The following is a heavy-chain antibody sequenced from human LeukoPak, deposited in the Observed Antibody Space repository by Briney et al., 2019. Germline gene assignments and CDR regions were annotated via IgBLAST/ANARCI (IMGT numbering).Heavy chain of an antibody. D-gene: IGHD4-17*01. Sequence: ASVKVSCKTSGYSFNIYEINWVRQAPGQGLEWMGWISAYNGNTNYAQKLQGRVTTTTDTSTSTAYMELRSLRSDDTAVYYCARKDTYGYWFDPWGQGTLVTVSS. CDR2: ISAYNGNT. CDR1: GYSFNIYE. CDR3: ARKDTYGYWFDP. V-gene: IGHV1-18*01. J-gene: IGHJ5*02.